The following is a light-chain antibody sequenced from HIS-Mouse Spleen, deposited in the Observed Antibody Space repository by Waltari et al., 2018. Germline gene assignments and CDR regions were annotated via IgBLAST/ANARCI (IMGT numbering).Light chain of an antibody. J-gene: IGKJ1*01. Sequence: DIVMTQSPDSLAVLLGERATINCKASQSVLYSSNNKNYLAWYQQKPGQPPKLLIYWASTRASGVPDRFSGSGSGTDFTLTISSLQAEDVAVYYCQQYYSTPWTFGQGTKVEIK. CDR2: WAS. CDR3: QQYYSTPWT. CDR1: QSVLYSSNNKNY. V-gene: IGKV4-1*01.